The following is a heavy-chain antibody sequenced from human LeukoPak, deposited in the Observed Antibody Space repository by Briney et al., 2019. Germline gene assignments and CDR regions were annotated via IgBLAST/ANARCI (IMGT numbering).Heavy chain of an antibody. CDR3: ARTRTIFGVDPNWFDP. CDR1: GGSISSYY. J-gene: IGHJ5*02. D-gene: IGHD3-3*01. V-gene: IGHV4-59*08. Sequence: SETLSLTCTVSGGSISSYYWSWIRQPPGKGLEWIGYIYYSGSTYYNPSLNSRVTISVDTSKNQFSLKLSSVTAADTAVYYCARTRTIFGVDPNWFDPWGQGTLVTVSS. CDR2: IYYSGST.